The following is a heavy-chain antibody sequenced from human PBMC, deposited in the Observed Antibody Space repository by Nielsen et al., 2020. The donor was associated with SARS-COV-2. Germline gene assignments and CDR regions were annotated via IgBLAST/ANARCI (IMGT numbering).Heavy chain of an antibody. J-gene: IGHJ4*02. CDR1: GFTFDDYG. V-gene: IGHV3-20*04. CDR2: ISWNGGDT. Sequence: GGPLRPSCAAAGFTFDDYGMIWVRQAPGKGLEWVAGISWNGGDTTYADPVKGRFTIPRDNSKNTLYLQMSSLRAEDTAVYYCVKDAYSNAGRFDYWGQGTLVTVSS. CDR3: VKDAYSNAGRFDY. D-gene: IGHD4-11*01.